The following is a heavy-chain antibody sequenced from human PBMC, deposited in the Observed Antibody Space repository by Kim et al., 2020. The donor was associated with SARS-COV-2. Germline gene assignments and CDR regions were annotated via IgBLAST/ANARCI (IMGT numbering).Heavy chain of an antibody. Sequence: GGSLRLSCAASGFTFSSYAMHWVRQAPGKGLEWVAVISYDGSNKYYADSVKGRFTISRDNSKNTLYLQMNSLRAEDTAVYYCARLHDYGYPNWFDPWGQG. CDR3: ARLHDYGYPNWFDP. V-gene: IGHV3-30*04. CDR2: ISYDGSNK. D-gene: IGHD4-17*01. J-gene: IGHJ5*02. CDR1: GFTFSSYA.